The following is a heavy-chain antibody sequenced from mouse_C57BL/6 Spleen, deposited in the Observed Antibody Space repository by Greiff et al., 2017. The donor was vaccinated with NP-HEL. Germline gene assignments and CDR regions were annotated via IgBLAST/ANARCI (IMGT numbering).Heavy chain of an antibody. D-gene: IGHD1-1*01. CDR2: IDPSDSET. CDR3: AGLYYGSSYGYFDV. J-gene: IGHJ1*03. Sequence: VQLQQPGAELVRPGSSVKLSCKASGYTFTSYWMHWVKQRPIQGLEWIGNIDPSDSETHYNQKFKDKATLTVDKSSSTAYMQLSSLTSEDSAVYYCAGLYYGSSYGYFDVWGTGTTVTVSS. V-gene: IGHV1-52*01. CDR1: GYTFTSYW.